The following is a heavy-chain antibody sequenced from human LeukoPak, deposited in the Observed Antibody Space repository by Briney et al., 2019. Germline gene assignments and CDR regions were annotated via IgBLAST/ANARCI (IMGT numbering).Heavy chain of an antibody. Sequence: SETLSLTCTVSGGFISSYYWSWIRQPPGKGLEWIGYIYYSGSTNYNPSLTSRVTISVDTSKNQFSLKLSSVTAADTAVYYCARDGGSYYDYYYYMDVWGKGTTVTVSS. J-gene: IGHJ6*03. CDR1: GGFISSYY. CDR3: ARDGGSYYDYYYYMDV. D-gene: IGHD1-26*01. V-gene: IGHV4-59*01. CDR2: IYYSGST.